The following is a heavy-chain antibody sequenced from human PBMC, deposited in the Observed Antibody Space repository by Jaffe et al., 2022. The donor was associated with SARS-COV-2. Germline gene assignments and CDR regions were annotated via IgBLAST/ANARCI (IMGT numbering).Heavy chain of an antibody. CDR1: GGSISSYY. Sequence: QVQLQESGPGLVKPSETLSLTCTVSGGSISSYYWSWIRQPPGKGLEWIGYIYYSGSTNYNPSLKSRVTISVDTSKNQFSLKLSSVTAADTAVYYCARHTPSFWGSYPHIDYWGQGTLVTVSS. CDR3: ARHTPSFWGSYPHIDY. CDR2: IYYSGST. V-gene: IGHV4-59*01. D-gene: IGHD3-16*02. J-gene: IGHJ4*02.